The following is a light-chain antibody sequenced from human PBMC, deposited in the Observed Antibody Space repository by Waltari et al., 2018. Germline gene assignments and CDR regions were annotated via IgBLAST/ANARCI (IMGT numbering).Light chain of an antibody. CDR3: QQRSNWPPGLT. J-gene: IGKJ4*01. Sequence: EIVLTQSPATLSLYPGERATLPCRASQSVSSYLACYQLKPGQAPSLLIYDAANRTTGIPAMFSGSGSGTDFTLTSSILEPEDFAVYYCQQRSNWPPGLTFGGGTKVEIK. V-gene: IGKV3-11*01. CDR1: QSVSSY. CDR2: DAA.